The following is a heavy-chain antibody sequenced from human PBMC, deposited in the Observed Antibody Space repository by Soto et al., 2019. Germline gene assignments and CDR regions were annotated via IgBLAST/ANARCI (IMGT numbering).Heavy chain of an antibody. CDR2: IIPICGTT. CDR1: GDTFISYT. D-gene: IGHD4-17*01. V-gene: IGHV1-69*01. J-gene: IGHJ4*02. Sequence: QVQLVQSGTEVKKPGSSVKVSCKASGDTFISYTISWVRQAPGQGLDWRGGIIPICGTTNYAQKFQGRVTITADESPSTAYMERSSLRFEDTAVYYCAREPTYGGPHSLADYWGQGSLVTVS. CDR3: AREPTYGGPHSLADY.